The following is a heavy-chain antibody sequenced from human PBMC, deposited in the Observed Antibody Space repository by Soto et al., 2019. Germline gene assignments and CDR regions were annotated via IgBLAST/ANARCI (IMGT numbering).Heavy chain of an antibody. CDR3: AKGGYNYGFLFDC. V-gene: IGHV3-30*18. Sequence: GGSLRLSCAASGFTFSDYAMHWVRQAPGKGLEWVAVVSHDGRNTHYADSVKGRFTISRDNSKNTLYLQMNSLRAEDTAVYYCAKGGYNYGFLFDCWGQGTLVTVSS. D-gene: IGHD5-18*01. CDR2: VSHDGRNT. CDR1: GFTFSDYA. J-gene: IGHJ4*02.